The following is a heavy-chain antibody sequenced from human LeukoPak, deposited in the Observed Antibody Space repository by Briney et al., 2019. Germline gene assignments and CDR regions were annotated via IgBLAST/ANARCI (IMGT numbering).Heavy chain of an antibody. Sequence: PSETLSLTCTVSGGSISSYYWSWIRQPPGKGLEWIGYIYYSGSTNYNPSLKSRVTISVDTSKNQFSLKLSSVTAADTAVYYCARELRRRVTAIGYGPREYYYYMDVWGKGTTVTISS. CDR2: IYYSGST. CDR3: ARELRRRVTAIGYGPREYYYYMDV. D-gene: IGHD2-21*02. V-gene: IGHV4-59*01. J-gene: IGHJ6*03. CDR1: GGSISSYY.